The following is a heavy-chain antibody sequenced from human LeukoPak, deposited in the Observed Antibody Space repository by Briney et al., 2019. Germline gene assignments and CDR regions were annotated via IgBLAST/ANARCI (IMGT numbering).Heavy chain of an antibody. J-gene: IGHJ4*02. Sequence: PGGSLRLSCAASGFTFSSYSMNWVRQAPGKGLEWVSYISSSSSTIYYADSVKGRFTISRDNAKNSLYLQMNSLRAEDTAVYYCARERWFGTDYWGQGTLVTVSS. D-gene: IGHD3-10*01. CDR3: ARERWFGTDY. V-gene: IGHV3-48*04. CDR1: GFTFSSYS. CDR2: ISSSSSTI.